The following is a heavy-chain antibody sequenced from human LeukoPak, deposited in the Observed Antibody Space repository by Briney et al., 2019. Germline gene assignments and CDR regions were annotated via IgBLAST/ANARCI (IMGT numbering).Heavy chain of an antibody. CDR3: ARGRGYGLYYYYYGMDV. Sequence: SETLSLTCTVSGGSISSYYWSWIRQPAGKGLEWIGRIYTSGSTNYNPSLKSRVTMSVDTSKNQFSLKLSSVPAADTAVYYCARGRGYGLYYYYYGMDVWGQGTTVTVSS. V-gene: IGHV4-4*07. D-gene: IGHD5-18*01. CDR1: GGSISSYY. CDR2: IYTSGST. J-gene: IGHJ6*02.